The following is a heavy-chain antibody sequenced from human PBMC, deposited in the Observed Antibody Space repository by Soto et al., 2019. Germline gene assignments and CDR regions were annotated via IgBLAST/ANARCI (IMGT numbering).Heavy chain of an antibody. CDR1: EYTFTSYD. J-gene: IGHJ5*02. Sequence: QVQLVQSGAEVKKPGTSVKASCKASEYTFTSYDINWVRLATGQGLEWMGWMNPNSGNTAYAQKFQGRVTMTRNTSISTAYMELSSLRSEDTAVYYCARLKQDYAVAWGQGTLVTVSS. CDR2: MNPNSGNT. V-gene: IGHV1-8*01. CDR3: ARLKQDYAVA. D-gene: IGHD3-16*01.